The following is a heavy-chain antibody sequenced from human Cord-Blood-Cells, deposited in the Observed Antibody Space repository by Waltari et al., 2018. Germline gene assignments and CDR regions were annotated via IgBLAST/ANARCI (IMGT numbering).Heavy chain of an antibody. CDR2: INHNGST. CDR1: GGSFSGYY. J-gene: IGHJ1*01. D-gene: IGHD3-3*01. CDR3: ARGGVVEYFQH. Sequence: QVQLQQWGAGLLKPSETLSLTCAVYGGSFSGYYWSWIRQPPGKGLEWIGEINHNGSTNYNPSPKRRVTISVDTSKNPLSLKLSSVTAADTAVYDCARGGVVEYFQHWGQGTLVTVAS. V-gene: IGHV4-34*01.